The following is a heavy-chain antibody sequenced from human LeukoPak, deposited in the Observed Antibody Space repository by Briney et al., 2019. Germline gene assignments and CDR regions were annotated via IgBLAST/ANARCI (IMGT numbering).Heavy chain of an antibody. CDR3: AREVDAFDI. CDR1: GFTFTDSW. Sequence: GGSLRLSCVAHGFTFTDSWMHWVRQAPGKGLVWVSQIHTDGSRTNCAGSVRGRFSISIDSAKNTLYLQMSSLRVEDTAVYYCAREVDAFDIWGQGTMVTVSS. CDR2: IHTDGSRT. V-gene: IGHV3-74*01. J-gene: IGHJ3*02.